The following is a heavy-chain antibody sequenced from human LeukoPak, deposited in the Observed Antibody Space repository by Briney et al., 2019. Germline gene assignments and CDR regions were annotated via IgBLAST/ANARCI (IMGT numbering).Heavy chain of an antibody. J-gene: IGHJ3*02. CDR3: ARALEVVVSTTAFDI. D-gene: IGHD5/OR15-5a*01. V-gene: IGHV4-31*03. CDR2: IYYSGST. Sequence: SQTLSLTCTVSGGSISSGGYYWSWIRRHPGKGLEWIGYIYYSGSTYYNPSLKSRVTISVDTSKNQFSLKLSSVTAADTAVYYCARALEVVVSTTAFDIWGQGTMVTVSS. CDR1: GGSISSGGYY.